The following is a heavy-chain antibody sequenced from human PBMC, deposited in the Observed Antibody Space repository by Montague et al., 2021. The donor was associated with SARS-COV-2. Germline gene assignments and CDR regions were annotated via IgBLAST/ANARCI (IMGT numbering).Heavy chain of an antibody. V-gene: IGHV4-34*09. CDR2: INHSGST. J-gene: IGHJ4*02. CDR3: ASQSGSYYNYFDL. CDR1: GGSFSGHY. D-gene: IGHD1-26*01. Sequence: TLSLTCAVYGGSFSGHYWNWIRQPPGKGLEWIGEINHSGSTNNNPSPKSRLTISVDTSKNRFSLRLSSVTAADTAIYFCASQSGSYYNYFDLWGQGTLVTVSS.